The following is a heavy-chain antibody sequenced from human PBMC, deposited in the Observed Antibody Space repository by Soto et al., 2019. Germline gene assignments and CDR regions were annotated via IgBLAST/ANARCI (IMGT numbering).Heavy chain of an antibody. J-gene: IGHJ4*02. Sequence: QVQLVESGGGVVQPGRSLRLSCAASGFTFSSYGMHWVRQAPGKGLEWVAVISYDGSNKYYADSVKGRFTISRDISKNTLYLQMNSLRAEDTAVYYCAKGATYCSGGSCYSLAYLFDYWGQGTLVTVSS. CDR3: AKGATYCSGGSCYSLAYLFDY. CDR2: ISYDGSNK. D-gene: IGHD2-15*01. CDR1: GFTFSSYG. V-gene: IGHV3-30*18.